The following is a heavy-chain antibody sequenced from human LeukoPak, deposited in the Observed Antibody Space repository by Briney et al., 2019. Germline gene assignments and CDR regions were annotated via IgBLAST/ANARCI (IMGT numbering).Heavy chain of an antibody. V-gene: IGHV3-53*01. CDR1: GFTVSSNY. J-gene: IGHJ4*02. D-gene: IGHD2-21*01. CDR3: ASALWGGYYFDY. CDR2: IYSGGST. Sequence: GGSLRLSSAASGFTVSSNYMSWVRQAPGKGLEWVSVIYSGGSTYYADSVKGRFTISRDNSKNTLYLQMNSLRAEDTAVYYCASALWGGYYFDYWGQGTLVTVSS.